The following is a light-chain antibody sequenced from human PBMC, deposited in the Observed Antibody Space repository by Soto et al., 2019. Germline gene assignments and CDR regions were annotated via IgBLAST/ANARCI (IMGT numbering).Light chain of an antibody. CDR3: KKYYSIPRT. CDR1: QSVLFSSNNKNY. Sequence: DIVMTQAPDSVAGSLGGRAPITCTSSQSVLFSSNNKNYLTWYQHKPGQPPKLLIYWASTRESGVPDRFSGSGSGTDFTLTISSLQAEEVAVYYCKKYYSIPRTVGQGTKVDIK. V-gene: IGKV4-1*01. CDR2: WAS. J-gene: IGKJ1*01.